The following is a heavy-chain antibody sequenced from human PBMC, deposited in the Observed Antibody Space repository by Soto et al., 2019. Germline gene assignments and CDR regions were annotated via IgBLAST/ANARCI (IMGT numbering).Heavy chain of an antibody. D-gene: IGHD1-1*01. CDR3: ARGHRWKNWFDP. V-gene: IGHV3-48*02. J-gene: IGHJ5*02. CDR1: GFTFSSYS. CDR2: ISSSSSTI. Sequence: EVQLVESGGGLVQPGGFLRLSCAASGFTFSSYSMNWVRQAPGKGLEWVSYISSSSSTIYYADSVKGRFTISRDNAKNSLYLQMNSLRDEDTAVYYCARGHRWKNWFDPWGQGTLVTVSS.